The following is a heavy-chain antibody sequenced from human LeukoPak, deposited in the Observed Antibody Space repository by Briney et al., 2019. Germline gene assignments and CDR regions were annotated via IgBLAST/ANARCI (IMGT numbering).Heavy chain of an antibody. V-gene: IGHV3-48*03. CDR3: ALLAVASDFDY. CDR1: GFPLSVHE. J-gene: IGHJ4*02. Sequence: GGSLRLSCAVSGFPLSVHEMNWVRQAPAKELAGVSNISSSGTTRYYADSVKGRFSISRDNAENSLYLQMNSLRVVDTGIYYCALLAVASDFDYWGQGALVTVSS. D-gene: IGHD6-19*01. CDR2: ISSSGTTR.